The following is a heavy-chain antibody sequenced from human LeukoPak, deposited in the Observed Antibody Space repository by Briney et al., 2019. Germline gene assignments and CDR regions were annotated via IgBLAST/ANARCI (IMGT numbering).Heavy chain of an antibody. CDR1: GYTFTSYG. CDR3: ARGGGSIKWFDP. V-gene: IGHV1-18*04. D-gene: IGHD3-10*01. Sequence: GSVKDSCTASGYTFTSYGSSWVRPAPGQGREWMGWISAYNGNTHYAQKLQGRLTMTTDTSTSTAYMELRSLRSDDTAVYYCARGGGSIKWFDPWGRGTLVTVSS. CDR2: ISAYNGNT. J-gene: IGHJ5*02.